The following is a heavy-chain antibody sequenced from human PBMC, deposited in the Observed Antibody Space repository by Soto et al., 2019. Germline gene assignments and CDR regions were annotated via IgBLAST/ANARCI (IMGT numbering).Heavy chain of an antibody. Sequence: GRSLRLSCVASGITCGSRAMSWVRQAPGEGLGWVSTITDSGGDSKYADSVRGRFTISRDNSKNMLYLQMSSLRAEDSAVYYCARGSKASYPGSRIFDFWGRGTLVTGSS. CDR1: GITCGSRA. D-gene: IGHD3-10*01. CDR3: ARGSKASYPGSRIFDF. V-gene: IGHV3-23*01. J-gene: IGHJ4*02. CDR2: ITDSGGDS.